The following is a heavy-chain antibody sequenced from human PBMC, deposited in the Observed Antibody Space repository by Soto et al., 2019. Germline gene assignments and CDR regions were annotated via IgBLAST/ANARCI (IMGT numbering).Heavy chain of an antibody. D-gene: IGHD3-9*01. J-gene: IGHJ5*02. CDR2: IYYSGGT. CDR3: ARVQLRYFDWLLPIGPWFDP. V-gene: IGHV4-59*01. Sequence: QVQLQESGPGLVKPSETLSLTCTVSGGSISSYYWSWIRQPPGKGLEWIGYIYYSGGTNYNPSLKSRVTISVDTSKNQFSLKLSSVTAADTAVYYCARVQLRYFDWLLPIGPWFDPWGQGTLVTVSS. CDR1: GGSISSYY.